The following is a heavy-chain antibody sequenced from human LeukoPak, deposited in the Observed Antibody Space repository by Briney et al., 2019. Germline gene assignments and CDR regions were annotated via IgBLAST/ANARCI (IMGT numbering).Heavy chain of an antibody. CDR1: GGSISSYY. J-gene: IGHJ5*02. V-gene: IGHV4-59*01. D-gene: IGHD2-15*01. CDR2: IYYSGST. CDR3: AGTYCTSNSCYSGYNWFDP. Sequence: SETLSLTCNVSGGSISSYYWSWIRQPPGKGLEWIGYIYYSGSTNYNPSLKSRVTISVDTSKNQFSLKLSSVTAADTAVYYCAGTYCTSNSCYSGYNWFDPWGQGTLVTVSS.